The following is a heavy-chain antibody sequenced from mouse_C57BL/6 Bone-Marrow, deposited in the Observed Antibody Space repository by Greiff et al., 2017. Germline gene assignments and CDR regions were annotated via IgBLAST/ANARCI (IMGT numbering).Heavy chain of an antibody. J-gene: IGHJ4*01. V-gene: IGHV5-6*01. CDR2: ISSGGSYT. Sequence: VQLKESGGDLVKPGGSLKLSCAASGFTFSSYGMSWVRQTPDKRLEWVATISSGGSYTYYPDSVKGRFTISRDNAKNTLYLQMSSLKSEDTAMXYCARHRFAMDYWGQGTSVTVSS. CDR1: GFTFSSYG. CDR3: ARHRFAMDY.